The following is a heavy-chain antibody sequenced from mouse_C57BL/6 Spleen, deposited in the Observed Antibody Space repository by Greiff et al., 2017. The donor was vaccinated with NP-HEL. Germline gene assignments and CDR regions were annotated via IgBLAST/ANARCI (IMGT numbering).Heavy chain of an antibody. J-gene: IGHJ1*03. CDR1: GYTFTDYN. V-gene: IGHV1-18*01. CDR2: INPNNGGT. Sequence: VQLKQSGPELVKPGASVKIPCKASGYTFTDYNMDWVKQSPGKSLEWIGDINPNNGGTIYNQKFKGKATLTVDKSSSTAYMELRSLTSEDTAVYYCARLRGSSYGYFDVWGTGTTVTVSS. CDR3: ARLRGSSYGYFDV. D-gene: IGHD1-1*01.